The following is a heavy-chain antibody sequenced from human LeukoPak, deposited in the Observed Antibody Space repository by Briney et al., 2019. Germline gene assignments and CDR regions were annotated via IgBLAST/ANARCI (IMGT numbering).Heavy chain of an antibody. CDR1: GGSISSSSYN. Sequence: SETLSLTCIVSGGSISSSSYNWGRIRQPPGKGLEWVGSIYYSGSTYYNPSLKSRVTMSVDTSKNQFSLKLSSVTAADTAVYYCAGVSIFGVVKADYWGQGTLVTVSS. J-gene: IGHJ4*02. D-gene: IGHD3-3*01. CDR2: IYYSGST. V-gene: IGHV4-39*01. CDR3: AGVSIFGVVKADY.